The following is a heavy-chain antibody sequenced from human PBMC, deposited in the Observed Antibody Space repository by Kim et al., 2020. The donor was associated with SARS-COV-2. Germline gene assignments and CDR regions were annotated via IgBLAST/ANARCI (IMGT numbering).Heavy chain of an antibody. D-gene: IGHD3-10*01. V-gene: IGHV3-48*03. CDR3: ARDLLWFGTNWFDP. Sequence: GGSLRLSCAASGFTFSSYEMNWVRQAPGKGLEWVSYISSSGSTIYYADSVKGRFTISRDNAKNSLYLQMNSLRAEDTAVYYCARDLLWFGTNWFDPWGQGTLVTVSS. CDR2: ISSSGSTI. J-gene: IGHJ5*02. CDR1: GFTFSSYE.